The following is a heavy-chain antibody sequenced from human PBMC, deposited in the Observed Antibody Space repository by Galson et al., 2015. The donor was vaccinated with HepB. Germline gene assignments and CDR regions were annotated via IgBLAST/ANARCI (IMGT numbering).Heavy chain of an antibody. CDR2: ISCDGSNK. CDR1: GFTFSSYG. CDR3: AKISTGSFYYFDY. V-gene: IGHV3-30*18. J-gene: IGHJ4*02. D-gene: IGHD4-11*01. Sequence: SLRLSCAASGFTFSSYGMHWVRQAPGKGLEWVAVISCDGSNKYYADSVKGRFTISRDNSKNTLYLQMNSLRAEDTAVYYCAKISTGSFYYFDYWGQGTLVTVSS.